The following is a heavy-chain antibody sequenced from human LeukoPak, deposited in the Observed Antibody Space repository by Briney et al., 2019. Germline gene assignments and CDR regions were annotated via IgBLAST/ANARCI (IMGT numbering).Heavy chain of an antibody. J-gene: IGHJ4*02. D-gene: IGHD2-15*01. Sequence: GGSLRLSCAASGFTFSRHWMYWVRQAPGKGLEWVANIKQDGSAKPYVDSVKGRFTIPRDNAKNSLFLQMNSLRAEDTAVYYCARDNGWSADFWGQGTLVTVSS. CDR2: IKQDGSAK. V-gene: IGHV3-7*03. CDR3: ARDNGWSADF. CDR1: GFTFSRHW.